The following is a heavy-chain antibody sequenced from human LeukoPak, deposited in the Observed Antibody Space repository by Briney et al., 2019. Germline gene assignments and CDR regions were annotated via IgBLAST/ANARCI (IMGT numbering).Heavy chain of an antibody. J-gene: IGHJ1*01. D-gene: IGHD6-13*01. CDR2: INPNSGGT. Sequence: ASVKVSCKASGYTFTGYYMHWVRQAPGQGLEWMGRINPNSGGTNYAQKFQGRVTMTRDTPISTAYMELSRLRSDDTAVYYCAREAEQLVRYFQHWGQGTLVTVSS. V-gene: IGHV1-2*06. CDR3: AREAEQLVRYFQH. CDR1: GYTFTGYY.